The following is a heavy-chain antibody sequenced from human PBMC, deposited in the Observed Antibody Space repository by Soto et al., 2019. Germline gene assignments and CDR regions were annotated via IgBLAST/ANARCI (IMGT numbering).Heavy chain of an antibody. CDR2: INAGNGNT. CDR3: AREPSGYCSSTSCPAP. Sequence: GASVKVSCKASGYTFTSYAMHWVRQAPGQRLEWVGRINAGNGNTKYSQKFQGRVTMTRDTSTSTVYMELSSLRSEDTAVYYCAREPSGYCSSTSCPAPWGQGTLVTVSS. CDR1: GYTFTSYA. J-gene: IGHJ5*02. D-gene: IGHD2-2*01. V-gene: IGHV1-3*01.